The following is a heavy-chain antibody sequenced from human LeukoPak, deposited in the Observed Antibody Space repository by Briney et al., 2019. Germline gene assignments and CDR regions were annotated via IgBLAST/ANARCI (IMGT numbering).Heavy chain of an antibody. CDR2: ISYDGSNK. CDR3: ARPPPTSSGWYFDY. CDR1: GFTFSSYG. D-gene: IGHD6-19*01. J-gene: IGHJ4*02. V-gene: IGHV3-30*19. Sequence: GRSLRLSCAASGFTFSSYGMHWVRQAPGKGLEWVAVISYDGSNKYYADSVKGRFTISRDNSKNTLYLQMNSLRAEDTAVYYCARPPPTSSGWYFDYWGQGTLVTVSS.